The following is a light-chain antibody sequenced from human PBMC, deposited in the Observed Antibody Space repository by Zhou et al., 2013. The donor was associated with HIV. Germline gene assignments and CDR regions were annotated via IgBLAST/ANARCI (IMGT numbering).Light chain of an antibody. CDR1: QSVSSY. V-gene: IGKV3-11*01. CDR3: QRYGDSPALS. CDR2: DAS. Sequence: EIVLTQSPATLSLSPGERATLSCRASQSVSSYLAWYQQKPGQAPRLLIYDASNRATGIPARFSGSGSGTDFTLTISSLEPEDFAVYYCQRYGDSPALSFGGGTKLEIK. J-gene: IGKJ4*01.